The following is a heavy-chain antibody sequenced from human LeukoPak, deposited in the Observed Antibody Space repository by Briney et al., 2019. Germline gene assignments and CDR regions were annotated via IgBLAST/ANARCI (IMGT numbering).Heavy chain of an antibody. V-gene: IGHV4-30-2*01. D-gene: IGHD3-3*01. Sequence: YPSQTLSLTCTVSGGSISSGGYYWSWIRQPPGRGLEWIGYIYHSGSTYYNPSLKSRVTISVDRSKNQFSLKLSSVTAADTAVYYCARGDFWSGYYHDYWGQGTLVTVSS. CDR3: ARGDFWSGYYHDY. CDR2: IYHSGST. J-gene: IGHJ4*02. CDR1: GGSISSGGYY.